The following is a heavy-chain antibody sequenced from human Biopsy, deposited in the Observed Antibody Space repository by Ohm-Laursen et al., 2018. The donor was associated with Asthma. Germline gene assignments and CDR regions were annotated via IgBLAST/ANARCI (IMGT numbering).Heavy chain of an antibody. CDR2: ISYDGNHK. Sequence: SLRLSCAASGFTFTDYYMHWVRQAPGKGLEWVAVISYDGNHKFYEDSVKGRFTISRDDSKNTLYLQMNSLRTEDTAVYYYAKRRGYSGHDNDYWGQGTLVIVSS. CDR1: GFTFTDYY. J-gene: IGHJ4*02. V-gene: IGHV3-30*18. CDR3: AKRRGYSGHDNDY. D-gene: IGHD5-12*01.